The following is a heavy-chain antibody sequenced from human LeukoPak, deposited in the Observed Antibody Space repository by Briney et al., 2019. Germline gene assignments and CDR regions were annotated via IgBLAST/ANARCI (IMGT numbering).Heavy chain of an antibody. Sequence: PSETLSLTCTVSGGSISSGSYYWSWIRQPAGKGLEWIGRIYTSGSTNYNPSLKSRVTISVDTSKNQFSLKLSSVTAADTAVYYCARDTIGITGTTRFQHWGQGTLVTVSS. J-gene: IGHJ1*01. CDR1: GGSISSGSYY. V-gene: IGHV4-61*02. CDR3: ARDTIGITGTTRFQH. D-gene: IGHD1-7*01. CDR2: IYTSGST.